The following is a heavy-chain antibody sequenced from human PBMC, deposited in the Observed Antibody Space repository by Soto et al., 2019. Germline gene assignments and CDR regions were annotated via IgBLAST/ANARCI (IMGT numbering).Heavy chain of an antibody. CDR1: GGTFSSYA. V-gene: IGHV1-69*12. Sequence: QVQLVQSAAEVKKPGSSVKVSCKASGGTFSSYAISWVRHAPGQGLEWMGGIIPIFGTANYAQKFQGRVTITADESTSTAYMELSSLRSEDTAVYYCASPPVAATYYYGMDVWGQGTTVTVSS. D-gene: IGHD1-26*01. CDR2: IIPIFGTA. J-gene: IGHJ6*02. CDR3: ASPPVAATYYYGMDV.